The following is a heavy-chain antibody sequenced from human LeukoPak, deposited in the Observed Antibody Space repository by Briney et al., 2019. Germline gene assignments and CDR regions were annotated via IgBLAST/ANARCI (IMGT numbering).Heavy chain of an antibody. D-gene: IGHD3-22*01. Sequence: GGSLRLSCAASGFTFSSYSMNWVRQAPGKGLEWVSSISSSSSYIYYADSVKGRFTISRDNAKNSLYLQMNSLRAEDTAVYYCARDYYDSSGYYEQDYLDYWGQGTLVTVSS. CDR2: ISSSSSYI. CDR1: GFTFSSYS. J-gene: IGHJ4*02. CDR3: ARDYYDSSGYYEQDYLDY. V-gene: IGHV3-21*01.